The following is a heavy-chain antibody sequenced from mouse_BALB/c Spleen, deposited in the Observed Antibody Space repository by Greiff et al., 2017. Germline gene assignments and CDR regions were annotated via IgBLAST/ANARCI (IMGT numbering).Heavy chain of an antibody. Sequence: EVMLVESGGGLVQPGGSRKLSCVASGFTFSDYGMAWVRQAPGKGPEWVAFISNLAYSIYYADTVTGRFTISRENAKNTLYLEMSSLRSEDTAMYYCARDKGRGSIMDYRGQGTSVTVSS. J-gene: IGHJ4*01. CDR1: GFTFSDYG. CDR2: ISNLAYSI. V-gene: IGHV5-15*02. D-gene: IGHD1-1*01. CDR3: ARDKGRGSIMDY.